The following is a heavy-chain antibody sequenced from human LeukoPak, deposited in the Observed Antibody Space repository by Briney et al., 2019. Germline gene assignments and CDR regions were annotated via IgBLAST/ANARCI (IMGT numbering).Heavy chain of an antibody. J-gene: IGHJ5*02. D-gene: IGHD2-21*01. CDR3: ARGYCGGDCYPLPFDP. CDR1: GGSIGSGDYY. V-gene: IGHV4-30-4*08. CDR2: IYYSGST. Sequence: SETLSLTCTVSGGSIGSGDYYWSWIRQPPGKGLEWIGYIYYSGSTYYNPSLKSRVTISVDTSKNQFSLKLSSVTAADTAVYYCARGYCGGDCYPLPFDPWGQGTLVTVSS.